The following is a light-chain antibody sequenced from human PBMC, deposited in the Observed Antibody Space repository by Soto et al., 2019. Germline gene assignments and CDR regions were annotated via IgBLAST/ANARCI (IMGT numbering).Light chain of an antibody. CDR2: DVS. V-gene: IGLV2-14*01. Sequence: QPVLTQPASVSGSPGQSITISCTGTSSDVGGYNYVPWYQQHPGKAPKLMIYDVSNRPSGVSNRFSGSKSGNTASLTISGLQAEDEADYYCSSYTSSSTLDVFGGGTKLTVL. J-gene: IGLJ2*01. CDR3: SSYTSSSTLDV. CDR1: SSDVGGYNY.